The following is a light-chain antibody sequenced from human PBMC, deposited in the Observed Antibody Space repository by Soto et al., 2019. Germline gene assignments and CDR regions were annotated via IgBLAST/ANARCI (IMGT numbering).Light chain of an antibody. V-gene: IGKV1-5*01. J-gene: IGKJ1*01. CDR1: QSILTW. CDR3: QQYNSYS. CDR2: DAS. Sequence: DIPMTQSPSTLSASVGDRVTITCRASQSILTWLAWYQQKPGKAPKLLIYDASNLQSGVPSRFSGSVSGTEFTLTISSLQPDDFATYYCQQYNSYSFGQGTKVDIK.